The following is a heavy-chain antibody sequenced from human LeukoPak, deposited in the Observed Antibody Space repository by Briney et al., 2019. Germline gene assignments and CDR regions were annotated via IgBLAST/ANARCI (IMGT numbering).Heavy chain of an antibody. D-gene: IGHD2-2*02. V-gene: IGHV1-18*01. CDR2: ISAYNGNT. CDR3: ARVRCSSTSCYRESDY. J-gene: IGHJ4*02. Sequence: ASVKVSCKTSGHTFITDGITWVRQAPGQGLEWMGWISAYNGNTNYAQNLQGRVTMTTDTSTSTAYMELRSLRSDDTAVYYCARVRCSSTSCYRESDYWGQGTLVTVSS. CDR1: GHTFITDG.